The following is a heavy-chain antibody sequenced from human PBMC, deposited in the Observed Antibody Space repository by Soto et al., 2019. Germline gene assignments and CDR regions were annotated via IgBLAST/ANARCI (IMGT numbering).Heavy chain of an antibody. V-gene: IGHV1-18*01. D-gene: IGHD3-22*01. CDR3: ARYYDSSGYYATDRTYIDY. CDR2: ISAYDGNT. Sequence: ASVKVSCKASGYTFTSYGISWVRQAPGQGLEWMGWISAYDGNTNYAQKLQGRVTMTTDTSTSTAYMELRSLRSDDTAVYYCARYYDSSGYYATDRTYIDYWGQGTLVTVSS. CDR1: GYTFTSYG. J-gene: IGHJ4*02.